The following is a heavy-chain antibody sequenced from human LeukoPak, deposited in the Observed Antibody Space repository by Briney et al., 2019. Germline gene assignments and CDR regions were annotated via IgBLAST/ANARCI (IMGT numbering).Heavy chain of an antibody. CDR1: GGSISSGNYY. J-gene: IGHJ4*02. V-gene: IGHV4-30-4*01. CDR2: IYYSGST. D-gene: IGHD3-10*01. CDR3: ASDYYGWGSYYRLHY. Sequence: SQTLSLTCTVSGGSISSGNYYWSWIRQPPGKGLEWIGYIYYSGSTHYNPSLKSRVTTSVDTSKNQFSLKLSSVTAADTAVYYCASDYYGWGSYYRLHYWGQGTLVTVSS.